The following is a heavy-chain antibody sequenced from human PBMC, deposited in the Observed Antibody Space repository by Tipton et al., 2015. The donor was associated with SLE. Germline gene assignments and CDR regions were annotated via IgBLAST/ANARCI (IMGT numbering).Heavy chain of an antibody. CDR3: ARRVGVGYSYGFDY. CDR2: IYYSGST. CDR1: GGSISSSSYY. D-gene: IGHD5-18*01. V-gene: IGHV4-39*01. J-gene: IGHJ4*02. Sequence: TLSLTCTVSGGSISSSSYYWGWIRQPPGKGLEWIGSIYYSGSTYYNPPLKSRVTISVDTSKNQFSLKLSSVTAADTAVYYCARRVGVGYSYGFDYWGQGTLVTVSS.